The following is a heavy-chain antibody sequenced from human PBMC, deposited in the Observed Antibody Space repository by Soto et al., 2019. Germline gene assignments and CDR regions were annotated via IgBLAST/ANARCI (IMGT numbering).Heavy chain of an antibody. CDR3: ARDASYYSLWSGYYPSRNGMDV. Sequence: PGGSLRLSCAASGFTFSSFGMHWVRQAPGKGLEWVSLIWYDGSRKSYGDSVKGRFTISRDNSRNTVYLQMNSLRADDTAVYYCARDASYYSLWSGYYPSRNGMDVWGQGTTVTVSS. CDR2: IWYDGSRK. V-gene: IGHV3-33*01. J-gene: IGHJ6*02. CDR1: GFTFSSFG. D-gene: IGHD3-3*01.